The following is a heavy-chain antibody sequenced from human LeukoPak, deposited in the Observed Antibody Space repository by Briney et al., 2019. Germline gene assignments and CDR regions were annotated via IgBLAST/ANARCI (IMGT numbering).Heavy chain of an antibody. CDR2: ISSSSSYT. Sequence: GGSLRLSCAASGFTFTSYAMSWVRQAPGKGLEWVSYISSSSSYTNHADSVKGRFTISRDNAKNSLYLQMNSLRAEDTAVYYCARVLGSLRAYFDYWGQGTLVTVSS. CDR1: GFTFTSYA. V-gene: IGHV3-21*05. J-gene: IGHJ4*02. CDR3: ARVLGSLRAYFDY. D-gene: IGHD6-13*01.